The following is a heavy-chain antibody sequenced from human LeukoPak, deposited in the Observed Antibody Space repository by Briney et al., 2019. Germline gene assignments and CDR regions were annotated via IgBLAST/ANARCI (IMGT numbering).Heavy chain of an antibody. CDR1: GFXFSSCS. J-gene: IGHJ4*02. D-gene: IGHD3-9*01. V-gene: IGHV3-48*02. Sequence: PGGSLRLSCAASGFXFSSCSITWVRQAPGKGLEWVSYISSTSTIYYADSVKGRFTVSRDNAKNSLYLQMNSLRDEDTAVYYCATTGYYLYHFEYWGQGTLVAVSS. CDR2: ISSTSTI. CDR3: ATTGYYLYHFEY.